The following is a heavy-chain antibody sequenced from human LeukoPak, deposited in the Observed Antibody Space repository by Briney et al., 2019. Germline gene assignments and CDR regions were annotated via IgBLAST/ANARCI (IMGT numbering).Heavy chain of an antibody. CDR3: ASSPRLTTSWFLFDS. Sequence: TASETLSLTCTVSGGSISRYYWTWIRQPPGKGLEWIGYVYYSGSTNYNPSLKTRLHLSVDTSKNRFSLKLSSVTAADTAVYYCASSPRLTTSWFLFDSWGHGTLVTVSS. CDR1: GGSISRYY. D-gene: IGHD2-2*01. V-gene: IGHV4-59*08. CDR2: VYYSGST. J-gene: IGHJ5*01.